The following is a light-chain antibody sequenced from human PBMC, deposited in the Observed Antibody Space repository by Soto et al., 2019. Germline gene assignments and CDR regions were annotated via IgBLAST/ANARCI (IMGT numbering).Light chain of an antibody. J-gene: IGKJ3*01. V-gene: IGKV3-11*01. CDR3: QQRSNWPLT. Sequence: EIVMTQFPATLSVSPGERATLSCRASQSVRSNLAWYQQKPGQAPRLLIFAASTRATVIPARFRGSGSGTDFTLTISSLEPEDFAVYYCQQRSNWPLTFGPGTKVDI. CDR2: AAS. CDR1: QSVRSN.